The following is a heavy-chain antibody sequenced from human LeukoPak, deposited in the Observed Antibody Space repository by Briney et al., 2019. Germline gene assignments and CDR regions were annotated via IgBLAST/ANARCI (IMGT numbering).Heavy chain of an antibody. V-gene: IGHV3-30*04. CDR3: ARVMGRYCSSTNCYVDY. D-gene: IGHD2-2*01. Sequence: GGSLRLSCAAPGITFSSYAMHWVRQAPGKGLEWVAVISYDGSNKYYADSVKGRFTISRDNSKNTLYLQMNSLRAEDTAVYYCARVMGRYCSSTNCYVDYWGQGTLVTVSS. J-gene: IGHJ4*02. CDR2: ISYDGSNK. CDR1: GITFSSYA.